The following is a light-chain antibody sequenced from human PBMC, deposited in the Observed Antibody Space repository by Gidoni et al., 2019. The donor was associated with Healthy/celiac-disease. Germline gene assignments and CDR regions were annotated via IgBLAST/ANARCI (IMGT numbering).Light chain of an antibody. Sequence: EIVLTQSPGTLSLSPGERVTLSCRASQSVSSTYLAWYQQKPGQAPRLLIYGASSRATGIPDRFSGSGSGTDFTLTISRLEPEDFAVYYCQQYGSSPPWTFXQXTKVEIK. CDR2: GAS. J-gene: IGKJ1*01. CDR1: QSVSSTY. CDR3: QQYGSSPPWT. V-gene: IGKV3-20*01.